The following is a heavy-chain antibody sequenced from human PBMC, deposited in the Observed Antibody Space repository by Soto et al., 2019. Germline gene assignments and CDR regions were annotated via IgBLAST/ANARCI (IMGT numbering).Heavy chain of an antibody. D-gene: IGHD6-13*01. V-gene: IGHV1-8*01. CDR3: AREHKSWSDYYYYYMDV. CDR2: MNPNSGNT. J-gene: IGHJ6*03. CDR1: GYTFTSYD. Sequence: ASVKVSCKASGYTFTSYDINWVRQATGQGLEWMGWMNPNSGNTGYAQKYKGRVTMTRNTSISTANKEMSSLRSEDTAVYYSAREHKSWSDYYYYYMDVWGKGTTVTVSS.